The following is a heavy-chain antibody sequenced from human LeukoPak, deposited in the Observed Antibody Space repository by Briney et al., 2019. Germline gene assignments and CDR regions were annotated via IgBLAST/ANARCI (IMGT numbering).Heavy chain of an antibody. V-gene: IGHV4-34*01. Sequence: SETLSLTCAVYGGTFSGYYRSWIRQPPGKGLEWVGEINNRGSTNYNPSLKSRVTISVDTSKNQCSLKLSTVTAADTAVYHCSSYSGIYSAFEIWRQGTLVTVSS. D-gene: IGHD1-26*01. J-gene: IGHJ3*02. CDR1: GGTFSGYY. CDR2: INNRGST. CDR3: SSYSGIYSAFEI.